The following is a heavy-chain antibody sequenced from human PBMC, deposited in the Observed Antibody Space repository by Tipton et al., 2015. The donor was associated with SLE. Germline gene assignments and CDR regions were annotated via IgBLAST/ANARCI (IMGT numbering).Heavy chain of an antibody. CDR1: GGSFSGYY. J-gene: IGHJ4*02. CDR3: ARRAAGREFDY. Sequence: TLSLTCAVYGGSFSGYYWSWIRQPPGKGLEWIGEISHSGSTNYNPSLKSRVTISVDTSKNQFSLKLSSVTAADTAVYYCARRAAGREFDYWGQGTLVTVSS. V-gene: IGHV4-34*01. CDR2: ISHSGST. D-gene: IGHD6-13*01.